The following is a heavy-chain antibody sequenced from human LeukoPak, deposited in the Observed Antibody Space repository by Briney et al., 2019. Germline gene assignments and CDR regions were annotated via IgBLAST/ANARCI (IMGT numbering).Heavy chain of an antibody. J-gene: IGHJ4*02. CDR3: ARRGYYTPAGDY. D-gene: IGHD3-3*01. CDR1: GGSFSGYY. Sequence: SETLSLTCAVYGGSFSGYYWSWIRQPPVKGLEWIGEINHSGSTNYNPSLKSRVTISVDTSKNQFSLKLSSVTAADTAVYYCARRGYYTPAGDYWGQGTLVTVSS. V-gene: IGHV4-34*01. CDR2: INHSGST.